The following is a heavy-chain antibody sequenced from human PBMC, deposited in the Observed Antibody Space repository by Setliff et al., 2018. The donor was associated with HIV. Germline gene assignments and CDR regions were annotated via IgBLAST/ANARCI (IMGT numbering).Heavy chain of an antibody. CDR3: ARVSSTYWYSIFRNYYYHMDV. J-gene: IGHJ6*03. CDR1: GGSFSGYY. D-gene: IGHD2-8*02. V-gene: IGHV4-34*01. CDR2: IYYSGST. Sequence: KTSETLSLTCAVYGGSFSGYYWSWIRQPPGKGLEWIGSIYYSGSTYYNPSLNSRVTISVDASKNQFSLKLSSVTAADTAVYYCARVSSTYWYSIFRNYYYHMDVWGKGTTVTVSS.